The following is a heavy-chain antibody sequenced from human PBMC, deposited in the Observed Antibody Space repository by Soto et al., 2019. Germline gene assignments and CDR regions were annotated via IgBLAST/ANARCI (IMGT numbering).Heavy chain of an antibody. CDR3: ARVWREGDARYQYYGLDV. J-gene: IGHJ6*02. CDR2: IGSSGSYI. Sequence: EVQLVESGGGLVKPGESLRLSCIASGFNFDNYIMNWVRQAPGKGLEWVSSIGSSGSYIYYADSVRGRFTISRDNAMNSRHLQMTSLRAGDTAVYYCARVWREGDARYQYYGLDVWCQGTTVTVSS. D-gene: IGHD2-21*02. CDR1: GFNFDNYI. V-gene: IGHV3-21*01.